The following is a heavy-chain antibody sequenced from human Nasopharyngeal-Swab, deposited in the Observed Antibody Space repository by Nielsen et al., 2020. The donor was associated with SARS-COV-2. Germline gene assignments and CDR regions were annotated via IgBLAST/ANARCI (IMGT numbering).Heavy chain of an antibody. Sequence: SVKVSCKASGDTFSSYAISWVRQAPGQGLEWMGRIIPILGIANYAQKFQGRVTITADKSTSTAYMELSSLRSEDTAVYYCARGDSSWPYYFDYWGQGTLVTVSS. V-gene: IGHV1-69*04. J-gene: IGHJ4*02. CDR1: GDTFSSYA. D-gene: IGHD3-22*01. CDR3: ARGDSSWPYYFDY. CDR2: IIPILGIA.